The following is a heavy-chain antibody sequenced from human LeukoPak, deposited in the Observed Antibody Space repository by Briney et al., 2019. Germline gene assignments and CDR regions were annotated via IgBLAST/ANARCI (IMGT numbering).Heavy chain of an antibody. CDR1: GFTFSSYA. CDR3: AKPGYAGYSTSWYPIDY. Sequence: RPGGSLRLSCAASGFTFSSYAMNWLRQAPGKGLEGVSSISGSGDSTYYADSVKGRFTISRDNSKNTLYLQINSLRPEDTAIYYCAKPGYAGYSTSWYPIDYWGQGTLVTVSS. J-gene: IGHJ4*02. V-gene: IGHV3-23*01. CDR2: ISGSGDST. D-gene: IGHD6-13*01.